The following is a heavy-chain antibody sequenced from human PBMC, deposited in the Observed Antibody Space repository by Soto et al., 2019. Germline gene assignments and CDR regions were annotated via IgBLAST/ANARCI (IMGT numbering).Heavy chain of an antibody. V-gene: IGHV1-8*01. CDR3: AKDTFYHDSSGYYVFDY. Sequence: ASVKVSCKASGYTFTSYDINWVRQATGQGLEWMGWMNPNSGNTGYAQKFQGRVTMTRNTSISTAYMELNSLRAEDTAVYYCAKDTFYHDSSGYYVFDYWGQGTLVTVSS. J-gene: IGHJ4*02. D-gene: IGHD3-22*01. CDR1: GYTFTSYD. CDR2: MNPNSGNT.